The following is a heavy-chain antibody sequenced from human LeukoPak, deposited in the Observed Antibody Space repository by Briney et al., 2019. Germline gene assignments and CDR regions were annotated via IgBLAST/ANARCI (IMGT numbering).Heavy chain of an antibody. CDR1: RFSFSTYD. CDR3: YGEGY. J-gene: IGHJ4*02. Sequence: GGSLRLSRAASRFSFSTYDMHWVRQAPGKGLEWVTLIRSDGTNKYYADSVKGRFTISRDNSKNTLHLQMNSLRAEDTAVYYCYGEGYWGQGTLVTVSS. V-gene: IGHV3-30*02. CDR2: IRSDGTNK. D-gene: IGHD4-17*01.